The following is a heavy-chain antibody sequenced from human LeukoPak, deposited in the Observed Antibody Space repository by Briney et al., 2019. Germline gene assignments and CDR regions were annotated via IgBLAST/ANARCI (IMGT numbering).Heavy chain of an antibody. CDR3: AKDRTAGYDGLVDY. D-gene: IGHD5-12*01. J-gene: IGHJ4*02. CDR2: ISYDGSNK. Sequence: PGRSLRLSCAASGFTFSNYGMHWVRQAPGKGLEWVAVISYDGSNKYYTDSVKGRFTISRDNSKNTLYLQMNSLRAVDTAVYYCAKDRTAGYDGLVDYWGQGTLVTVSS. V-gene: IGHV3-30*18. CDR1: GFTFSNYG.